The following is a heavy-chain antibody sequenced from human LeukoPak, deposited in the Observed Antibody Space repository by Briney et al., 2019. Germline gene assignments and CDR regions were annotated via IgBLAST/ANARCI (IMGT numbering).Heavy chain of an antibody. J-gene: IGHJ5*02. CDR1: GGSFSGYY. V-gene: IGHV4-34*01. CDR3: ARSVGPAQYSYRPWWFDP. D-gene: IGHD5-18*01. CDR2: INHSGST. Sequence: KASETLSLTCAVYGGSFSGYYWSWIRQPPGKGLEWIGEINHSGSTNYNPSLKSRVTISVDTSKNQFSLKLSSVTAADTAVYYCARSVGPAQYSYRPWWFDPWGQGTLVTVSS.